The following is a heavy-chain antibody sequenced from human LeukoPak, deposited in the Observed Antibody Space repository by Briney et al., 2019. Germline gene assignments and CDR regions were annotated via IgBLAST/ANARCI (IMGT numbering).Heavy chain of an antibody. Sequence: PSQTLSLTCTVSGGSISSGGYYWSWIRQHPGKGLEWIGYIYYSGSTYYNPSLKSRVTISVDTSKNQFSLKLSSVTAADTAVYYCARVGVYYYDSNGYPLRPDAFDIWGQGTMVTVSS. D-gene: IGHD3-22*01. V-gene: IGHV4-31*03. J-gene: IGHJ3*02. CDR3: ARVGVYYYDSNGYPLRPDAFDI. CDR1: GGSISSGGYY. CDR2: IYYSGST.